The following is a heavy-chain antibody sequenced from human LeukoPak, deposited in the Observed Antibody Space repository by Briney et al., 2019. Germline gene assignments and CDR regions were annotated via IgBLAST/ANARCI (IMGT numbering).Heavy chain of an antibody. CDR2: INQDGGAI. Sequence: GGSLRLSCIGSGFTFSKTWMMWVRQAPGKGLEWVANINQDGGAISYVDSVKGRFTISRDNAKNSLFLQMNSLRAEDTAVYYCARGIAASGTSSFYWGQGTLVTVSS. V-gene: IGHV3-7*04. CDR1: GFTFSKTW. J-gene: IGHJ4*02. CDR3: ARGIAASGTSSFY. D-gene: IGHD6-13*01.